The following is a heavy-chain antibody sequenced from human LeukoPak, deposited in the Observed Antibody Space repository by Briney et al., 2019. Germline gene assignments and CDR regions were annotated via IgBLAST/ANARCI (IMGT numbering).Heavy chain of an antibody. J-gene: IGHJ4*02. CDR1: DFSLSTPGMG. Sequence: SGPTLVKPTQTLTLTCTFSDFSLSTPGMGVGWIRQPPGKALEWLAFIYYNDDKRYSPSLRSRLTITRDTSKNQVVLAMTNMDPVDPATYYCAHLVVTIDWRSYFDYWGQGDLVTVSS. D-gene: IGHD3-9*01. CDR2: IYYNDDK. V-gene: IGHV2-5*01. CDR3: AHLVVTIDWRSYFDY.